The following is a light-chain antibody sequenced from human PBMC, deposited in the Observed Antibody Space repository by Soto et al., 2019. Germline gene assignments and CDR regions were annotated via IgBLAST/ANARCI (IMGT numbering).Light chain of an antibody. Sequence: QSFLTQPPSASGTPGQRVTISYSGSTSNIGSNTVNWYQQLPGTAPKLLIYSNNQRPSGVPDRFSGSKSGTSASLAISGLQSEHEADYYCAAWDDSLSGYVFGTGTKVTVL. J-gene: IGLJ1*01. V-gene: IGLV1-44*01. CDR3: AAWDDSLSGYV. CDR2: SNN. CDR1: TSNIGSNT.